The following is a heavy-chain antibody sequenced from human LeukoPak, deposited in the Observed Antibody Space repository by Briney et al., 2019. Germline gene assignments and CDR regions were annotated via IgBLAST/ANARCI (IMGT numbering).Heavy chain of an antibody. Sequence: ATVKISCKVSGYTFTDYYMHWVQQAPGKGLEWMGLVDPEDGETIYAEKFQGRVTITADTSTDTAYMELSSLRSEDTAVYYCARDPRGGSLNWFDPWGQGTLVTVSS. CDR1: GYTFTDYY. V-gene: IGHV1-69-2*01. D-gene: IGHD1-26*01. J-gene: IGHJ5*01. CDR2: VDPEDGET. CDR3: ARDPRGGSLNWFDP.